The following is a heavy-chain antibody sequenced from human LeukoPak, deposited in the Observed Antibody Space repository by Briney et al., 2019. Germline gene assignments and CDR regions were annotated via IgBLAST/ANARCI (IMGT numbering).Heavy chain of an antibody. CDR1: GFTFSSYS. V-gene: IGHV3-21*01. J-gene: IGHJ4*02. D-gene: IGHD5-24*01. CDR3: ARAPGMATTGTFDY. CDR2: ISSSSSYI. Sequence: GRSLRLSCAPSGFTFSSYSMNWVRQAPGKGLEWVSSISSSSSYIYYADSVKGRFTISRDNAKNSLYLQMNSLRAEDTAVYYCARAPGMATTGTFDYWGQGTLVTVSS.